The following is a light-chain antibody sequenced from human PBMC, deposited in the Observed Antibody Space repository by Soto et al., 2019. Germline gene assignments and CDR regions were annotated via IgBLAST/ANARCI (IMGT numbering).Light chain of an antibody. J-gene: IGKJ1*01. V-gene: IGKV1-33*01. CDR3: QQYDNLPPTWT. CDR2: DAS. CDR1: QDIATY. Sequence: EIQMTQSPSYLSPSVGNPITITCQASQDIATYLNWYQQKPGKAPNLLIYDASNLETGVPSRFSGGGSGTHFTFTISNLQPEDIATYYCQQYDNLPPTWTFGQGTKVDIK.